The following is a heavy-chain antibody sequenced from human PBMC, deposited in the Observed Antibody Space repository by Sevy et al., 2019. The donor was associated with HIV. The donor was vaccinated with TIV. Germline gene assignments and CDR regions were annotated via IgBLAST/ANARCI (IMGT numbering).Heavy chain of an antibody. CDR3: AKEATMVVTVAYAFDM. Sequence: GGSLRLSCTASGFAFNTFAMYWVRQAPGKGLEWVSSISTNGNITYYRDSVKGRFIVSRDSSKNTVYLQMHSLRVDDTAVYYCAKEATMVVTVAYAFDMWGQGTTVTVSS. J-gene: IGHJ3*02. D-gene: IGHD2-15*01. CDR1: GFAFNTFA. V-gene: IGHV3-23*01. CDR2: ISTNGNIT.